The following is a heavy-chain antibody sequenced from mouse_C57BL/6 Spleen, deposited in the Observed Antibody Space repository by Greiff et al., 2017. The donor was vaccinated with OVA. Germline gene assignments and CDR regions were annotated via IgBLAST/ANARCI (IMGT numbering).Heavy chain of an antibody. V-gene: IGHV2-3*01. D-gene: IGHD1-1*01. CDR2: IWGDGST. CDR3: AKEAGTTVVAYWYFDV. Sequence: VKLQESGPGLVAPSQSLSITCTVSGFSLTSYGVSWVRQPPGKGLEWLGVIWGDGSTNYHSALISRLSISKDNSKSQVFLKLNSLQTDDTATYYCAKEAGTTVVAYWYFDVWGTGTTVTVSS. J-gene: IGHJ1*03. CDR1: GFSLTSYG.